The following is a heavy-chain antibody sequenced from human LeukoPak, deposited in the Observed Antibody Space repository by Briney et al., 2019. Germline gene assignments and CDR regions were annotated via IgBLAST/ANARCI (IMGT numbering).Heavy chain of an antibody. CDR3: PKGPAPAIRLLEWLPDY. CDR2: ISGSGGST. V-gene: IGHV3-23*01. J-gene: IGHJ4*02. Sequence: WSLRLSCPSTGFTFRCYPMSWVRQARGKGLNWVSAISGSGGSTYYAYSVKGRFTISSDNSKNKLYLQMNSLTADDTPVYYLPKGPAPAIRLLEWLPDYWGQGTLVTVSS. D-gene: IGHD3-3*01. CDR1: GFTFRCYP.